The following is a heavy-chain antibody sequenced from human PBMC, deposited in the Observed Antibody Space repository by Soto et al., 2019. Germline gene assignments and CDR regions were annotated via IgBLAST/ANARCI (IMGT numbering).Heavy chain of an antibody. CDR2: ISAYNGNT. J-gene: IGHJ4*02. V-gene: IGHV1-18*01. CDR1: GYTFTSYG. D-gene: IGHD3-10*02. CDR3: ARGTITMSLPGP. Sequence: ASVKVSCKASGYTFTSYGMSWVRQAPGQGPEWMGWISAYNGNTNYAQKLQGRVTMTTDTSTSTAYMELRSLRSDDTAVYYCARGTITMSLPGPWGQGTLVTVSS.